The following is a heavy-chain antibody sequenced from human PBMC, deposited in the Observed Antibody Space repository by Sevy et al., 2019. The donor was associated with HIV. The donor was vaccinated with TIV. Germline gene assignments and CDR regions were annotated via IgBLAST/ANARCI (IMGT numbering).Heavy chain of an antibody. D-gene: IGHD2-8*01. CDR3: AREGCTKPHDY. CDR2: LSFGCGKI. J-gene: IGHJ4*02. CDR1: GFTFNIYS. V-gene: IGHV3-23*01. Sequence: GGSLRLSCAASGFTFNIYSMSWVRQTPGKGLEWVATLSFGCGKINHADSVKGRFTMSRDDSKNAVYLQMNNLRVEDAAIYYCAREGCTKPHDYWGQETLVTVSS.